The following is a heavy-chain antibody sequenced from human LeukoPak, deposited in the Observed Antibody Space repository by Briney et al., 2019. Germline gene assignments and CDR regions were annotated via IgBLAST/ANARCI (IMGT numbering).Heavy chain of an antibody. J-gene: IGHJ4*02. V-gene: IGHV3-30*04. CDR3: ARPSPPGDGYNPCDY. CDR1: GFNFHNFA. Sequence: PERSLRLSCEASGFNFHNFAMHWVRQAPGKGPEWVAVISNDERNKYYTDSVKRRFTISRDNSKSTVYLQMNSLRPEDTAMYYCARPSPPGDGYNPCDYWGPGALVIVSS. D-gene: IGHD5-24*01. CDR2: ISNDERNK.